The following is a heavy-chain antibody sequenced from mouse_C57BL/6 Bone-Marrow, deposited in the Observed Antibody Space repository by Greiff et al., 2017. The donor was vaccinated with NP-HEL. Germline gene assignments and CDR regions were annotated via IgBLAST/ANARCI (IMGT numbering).Heavy chain of an antibody. CDR3: ASPITTVVATRETYYAMDY. CDR1: GYTLTSYW. D-gene: IGHD1-1*01. J-gene: IGHJ4*01. V-gene: IGHV1-64*01. Sequence: QVQLQQPGAELVKPGASVKLSCKASGYTLTSYWMHWVKQRPGQGLEWIGMIHPNSGSTNYNEKFKSKATLTVDKSSSTAYMQLSSLTSEDSAVYYCASPITTVVATRETYYAMDYWGQGTSVTVSS. CDR2: IHPNSGST.